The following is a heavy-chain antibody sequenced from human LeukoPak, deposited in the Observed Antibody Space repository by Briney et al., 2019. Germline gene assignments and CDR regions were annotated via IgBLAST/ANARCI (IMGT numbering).Heavy chain of an antibody. V-gene: IGHV3-21*01. CDR2: ISSSSSYI. CDR1: GFTVSSNY. D-gene: IGHD6-13*01. Sequence: GGSLRLSCAASGFTVSSNYMSWVRQAPGKGLEWVSSISSSSSYIYYADSVKGRFTISRDNAKNSLYLQMNSLRAEDTAVYYCARGARQQLDRYWLAYWGQGTLVTVSS. CDR3: ARGARQQLDRYWLAY. J-gene: IGHJ4*02.